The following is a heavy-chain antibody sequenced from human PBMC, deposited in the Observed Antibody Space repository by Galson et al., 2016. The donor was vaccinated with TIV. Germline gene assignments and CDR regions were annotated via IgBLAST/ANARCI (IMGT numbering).Heavy chain of an antibody. CDR3: ARPLSEFFYGMDV. V-gene: IGHV4-39*01. CDR1: GGSISSSSYY. D-gene: IGHD3-3*02. CDR2: IYYTGST. J-gene: IGHJ6*02. Sequence: ETLSLTCTVSGGSISSSSYYWGWIRQPPGKGLEWIGSIYYTGSTYYNPSLESRVTISADRSSNQFSLKVTSVTDADTAVYFCARPLSEFFYGMDVWGRGTTVTVSS.